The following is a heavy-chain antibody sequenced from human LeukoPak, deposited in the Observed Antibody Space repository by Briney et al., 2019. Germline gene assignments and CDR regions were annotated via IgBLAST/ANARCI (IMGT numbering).Heavy chain of an antibody. CDR2: MNPNSGNT. D-gene: IGHD1-26*01. Sequence: ASVKVSCKASGYTFTSYDINWVRQATGQGLEWMGWMNPNSGNTGLAQKFQGRVTMTRNTSISTAYMELNSLTSEDTAVYYCARVGVVWELVRWGQGTLVTVSS. CDR1: GYTFTSYD. CDR3: ARVGVVWELVR. V-gene: IGHV1-8*01. J-gene: IGHJ4*02.